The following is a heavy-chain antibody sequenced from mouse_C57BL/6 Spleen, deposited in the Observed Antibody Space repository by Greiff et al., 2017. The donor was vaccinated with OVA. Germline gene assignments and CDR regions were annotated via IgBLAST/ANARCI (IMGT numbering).Heavy chain of an antibody. CDR1: GYTFTSYG. D-gene: IGHD2-4*01. CDR2: IYPRSGNT. Sequence: QLQQSGAELARPGASVKLSCKSSGYTFTSYGISWVKQRTGQGLEWIGEIYPRSGNTYYNEKFKGKATLTADKSSSTAYMELRSLTSEDSAVYFCASYYDYDDAMDYWGQGTSVTVSS. CDR3: ASYYDYDDAMDY. V-gene: IGHV1-81*01. J-gene: IGHJ4*01.